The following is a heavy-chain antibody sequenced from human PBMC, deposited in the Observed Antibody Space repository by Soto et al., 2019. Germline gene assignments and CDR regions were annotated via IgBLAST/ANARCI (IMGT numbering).Heavy chain of an antibody. V-gene: IGHV3-23*01. Sequence: GGSLRLSCAASGFNFRKFAMTWVRRAPGKGLDWLAAVSGDGKSTYYADSANGRFPISRDNSRNTVSLLLTSLRVDDTALYYCCKTTSVYFDNGALLFSWGHGTLVTVSS. CDR2: VSGDGKST. D-gene: IGHD3-22*01. CDR1: GFNFRKFA. CDR3: CKTTSVYFDNGALLFS. J-gene: IGHJ5*01.